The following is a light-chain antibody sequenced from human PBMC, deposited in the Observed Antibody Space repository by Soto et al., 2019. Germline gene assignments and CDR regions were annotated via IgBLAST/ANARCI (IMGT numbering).Light chain of an antibody. CDR3: QQRSNWPPIFT. J-gene: IGKJ3*01. V-gene: IGKV3-11*01. CDR1: QSVSNY. Sequence: EIVLTQSPATLSLSPGERATLSCRASQSVSNYLAWYQQKPGQAPRLLIYDASNRATGIPARFSGSGSGTDFTLTISSLEPEDFAAYYCQQRSNWPPIFTFGPGTKVDIK. CDR2: DAS.